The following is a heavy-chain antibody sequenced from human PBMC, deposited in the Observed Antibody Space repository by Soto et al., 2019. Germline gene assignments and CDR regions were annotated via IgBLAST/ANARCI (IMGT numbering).Heavy chain of an antibody. D-gene: IGHD6-6*01. Sequence: PSETLSLTCTGSGASMTKNNHYWAWIRQPPGKGLEWIVTTFYSGNTYYNPSLKSRVTVSVDTSNNHFSLKLSSVTAADSAVYFCARHRRWSSSSGQFGVDVWGQGNMVTVFS. CDR3: ARHRRWSSSSGQFGVDV. CDR2: TFYSGNT. V-gene: IGHV4-39*01. J-gene: IGHJ6*02. CDR1: GASMTKNNHY.